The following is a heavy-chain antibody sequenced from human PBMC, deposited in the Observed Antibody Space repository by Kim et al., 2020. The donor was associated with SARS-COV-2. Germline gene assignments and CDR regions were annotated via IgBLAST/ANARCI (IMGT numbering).Heavy chain of an antibody. CDR1: GGSISSSSYY. V-gene: IGHV4-39*01. CDR3: ARHGHSSGYLG. J-gene: IGHJ4*02. D-gene: IGHD3-22*01. CDR2: IYYSGST. Sequence: SETLSLTCTVSGGSISSSSYYWGWIRQPPGKGLEWIGSIYYSGSTYYNPSLKSRVTISVDTSKNQFSLKLSSVTAADTAVYYCARHGHSSGYLGWGQGTLVTVSS.